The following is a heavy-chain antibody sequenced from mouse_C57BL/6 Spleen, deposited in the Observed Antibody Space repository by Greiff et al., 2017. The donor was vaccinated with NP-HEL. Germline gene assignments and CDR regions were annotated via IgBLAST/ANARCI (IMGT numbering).Heavy chain of an antibody. CDR1: GYTFTSYW. V-gene: IGHV1-53*01. D-gene: IGHD2-1*01. J-gene: IGHJ3*01. Sequence: VQLQQSGTELVKPGASVKLSCKASGYTFTSYWMHWVKQRPGQGLEWIGNINPSNGGTNYNEKFKSKATLTVDKSSSTAYMQLSSLTSEDSAVYYCARKGDGNLAWFAYWGQGTLVTVSA. CDR3: ARKGDGNLAWFAY. CDR2: INPSNGGT.